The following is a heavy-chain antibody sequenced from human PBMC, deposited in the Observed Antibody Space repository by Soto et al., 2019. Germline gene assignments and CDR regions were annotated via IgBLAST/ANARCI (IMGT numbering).Heavy chain of an antibody. CDR1: GFSLSTSGVG. J-gene: IGHJ4*02. CDR2: IYWNDDK. CDR3: ARVTYYDFWRGYYGNVRYGEY. Sequence: QITLKESGPPLVKPTQTLTLTCTFSGFSLSTSGVGVGWIRQPPGKALEWLALIYWNDDKRYSPSLKSRLTTSKDTSKNQVVLTMNNMDPVDTATYYCARVTYYDFWRGYYGNVRYGEYWGQGTLVTVSS. V-gene: IGHV2-5*01. D-gene: IGHD3-3*01.